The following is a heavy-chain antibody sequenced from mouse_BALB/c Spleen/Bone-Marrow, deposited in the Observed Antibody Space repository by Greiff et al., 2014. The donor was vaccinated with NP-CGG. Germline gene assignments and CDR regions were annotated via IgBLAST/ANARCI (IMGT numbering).Heavy chain of an antibody. CDR1: GFTLSRYN. CDR2: ISSGGSYT. Sequence: DVKLVESGGGLVKPGGSLKLSCAASGFTLSRYNMSWVRQTPEKGLEWVATISSGGSYTYYLDSVKGRFTISRDNAENTLYLQMSSLKSEDTAMYYCTKLLRLRKYFDVWGAGTTVTVSS. D-gene: IGHD1-2*01. V-gene: IGHV5-6-4*01. CDR3: TKLLRLRKYFDV. J-gene: IGHJ1*01.